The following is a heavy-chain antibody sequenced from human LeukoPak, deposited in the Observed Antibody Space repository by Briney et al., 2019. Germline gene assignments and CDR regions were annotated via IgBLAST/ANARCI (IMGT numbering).Heavy chain of an antibody. CDR3: ARLPDFRFCSGGSCYFNP. V-gene: IGHV4-4*09. CDR2: IYTSGST. Sequence: SETLSLTCTVSGGSISSYYWSWIRQPPGKGLEWIGYIYTSGSTNYNPSLKSRVTISVDTSKNQFSLNLTSVTAADTAVYYCARLPDFRFCSGGSCYFNPWGQGTLVTVSS. CDR1: GGSISSYY. J-gene: IGHJ5*02. D-gene: IGHD2-15*01.